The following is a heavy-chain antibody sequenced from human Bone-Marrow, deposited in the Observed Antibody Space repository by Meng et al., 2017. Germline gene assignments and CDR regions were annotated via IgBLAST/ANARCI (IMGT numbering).Heavy chain of an antibody. J-gene: IGHJ3*02. D-gene: IGHD1-1*01. CDR3: ARVCGVERRRWLSNDAFDI. CDR1: GFTVSNTY. CDR2: IFSGGNT. V-gene: IGHV3-53*01. Sequence: GESLKISCAASGFTVSNTYMSWVRQAPGKGLEWVSLIFSGGNTHYADSVKGRFTISRDNSRNTLFLQMNSLRPDDTAVYYCARVCGVERRRWLSNDAFDIWGQGTMVTVSS.